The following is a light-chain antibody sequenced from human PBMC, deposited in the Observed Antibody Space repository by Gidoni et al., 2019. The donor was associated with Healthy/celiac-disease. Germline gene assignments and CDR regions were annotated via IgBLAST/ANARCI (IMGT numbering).Light chain of an antibody. CDR2: GNS. J-gene: IGLJ1*01. V-gene: IGLV1-40*01. CDR3: QSYDSSGV. Sequence: QSVLTQPPSVSGAPGQRVTIPCTGSSSNIGAGYDVHWYQQLPGTAPKLLFYGNSNRPSGVPDRFSGSKSGTSASLAITGLQAEDEADYYCQSYDSSGVFGTGTKVTVL. CDR1: SSNIGAGYD.